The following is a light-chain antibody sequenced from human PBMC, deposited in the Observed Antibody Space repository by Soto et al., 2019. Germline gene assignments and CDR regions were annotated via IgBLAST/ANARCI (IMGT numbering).Light chain of an antibody. J-gene: IGKJ4*01. CDR2: GTS. Sequence: PGETATLSCRASQTVGTNFLAWYQQKTGQAPRLLMFGTSNRATDIPDRFGGSGSGTDFTLTLSRLEPEEVAVYYCQQFSSYPLTFGGGTKVEIK. CDR3: QQFSSYPLT. CDR1: QTVGTNF. V-gene: IGKV3-20*01.